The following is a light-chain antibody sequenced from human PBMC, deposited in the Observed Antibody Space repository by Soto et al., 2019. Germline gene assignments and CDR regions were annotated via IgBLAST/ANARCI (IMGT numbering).Light chain of an antibody. J-gene: IGKJ1*01. V-gene: IGKV1-39*01. Sequence: DIQMTQSPSSLSAFVGDRVTITCRASQSIGIYLNWYQQKPGKAPKLLIYAASSLQTGVPSRFSGSGSGTDFTLTISSLQPEDFATYSCQQSYNTPWTFGQGTKVESK. CDR3: QQSYNTPWT. CDR2: AAS. CDR1: QSIGIY.